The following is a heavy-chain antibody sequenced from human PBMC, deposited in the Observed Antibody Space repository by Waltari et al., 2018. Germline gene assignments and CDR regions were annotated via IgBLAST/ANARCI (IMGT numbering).Heavy chain of an antibody. CDR1: GFTFSSDT. Sequence: EVQLVESGGGLVKPGGSLRLSCAASGFTFSSDTMNWVRPAPGKELEWVSSISSSSSYRYYADSVKGRFTISRDNAKNSLYLQMNSLRAEDTAVYYCARDPNSGWYQTQLGYYYYYMDVWGKGTTVTVSS. J-gene: IGHJ6*03. D-gene: IGHD6-19*01. V-gene: IGHV3-21*01. CDR2: ISSSSSYR. CDR3: ARDPNSGWYQTQLGYYYYYMDV.